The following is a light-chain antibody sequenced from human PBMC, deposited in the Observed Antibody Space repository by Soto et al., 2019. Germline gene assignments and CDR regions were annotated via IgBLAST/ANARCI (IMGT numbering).Light chain of an antibody. CDR3: SPYTSSSTPYV. V-gene: IGLV2-14*01. CDR2: EVS. CDR1: SSDVGGYNY. J-gene: IGLJ1*01. Sequence: QSALTQPASVSGSPGQSITISCTGTSSDVGGYNYVSWYQQHPGKAPKLMIYEVSNRPSGVSNRFAGSKSGNTASLTISGLQAEDEADYNCSPYTSSSTPYVFGTGTKLTVL.